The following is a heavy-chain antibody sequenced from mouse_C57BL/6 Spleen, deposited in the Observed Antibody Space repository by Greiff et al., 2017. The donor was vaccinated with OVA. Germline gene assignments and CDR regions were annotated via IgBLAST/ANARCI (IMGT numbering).Heavy chain of an antibody. CDR1: GYTFTSYW. CDR2: IDPSDSET. D-gene: IGHD1-1*01. J-gene: IGHJ4*01. Sequence: VQLQQPGAELVRPGSSVKLSCKASGYTFTSYWMHWVKQRPIQGLEWIGNIDPSDSETHYNQKFKDKATLTVDKSSSTAYMQLSSLTSEDSAVYDCARRGSSYVDYAMDYWGQGTSVTVSS. V-gene: IGHV1-52*01. CDR3: ARRGSSYVDYAMDY.